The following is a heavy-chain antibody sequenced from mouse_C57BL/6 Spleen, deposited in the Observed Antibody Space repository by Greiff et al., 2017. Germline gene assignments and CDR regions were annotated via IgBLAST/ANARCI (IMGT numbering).Heavy chain of an antibody. CDR2: IYPGSGNT. CDR1: GYTFTDYY. V-gene: IGHV1-76*01. CDR3: AREGAYYYGSSAWFAY. J-gene: IGHJ3*01. D-gene: IGHD1-1*01. Sequence: VQLQQSGAELVRPGASVKLSCKASGYTFTDYYINWVKQRPGQGLEWIARIYPGSGNTYYNEKFKGKATLTAANSSSTAYMQLSSLTSEDSAVYFCAREGAYYYGSSAWFAYWGQGTLVTVSA.